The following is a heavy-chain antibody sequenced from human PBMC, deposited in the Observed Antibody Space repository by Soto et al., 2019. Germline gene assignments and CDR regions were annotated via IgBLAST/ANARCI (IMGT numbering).Heavy chain of an antibody. CDR3: TAMNDRDAFNI. Sequence: EVQLVESGGGLVKPGASLRLSCVDSRFTFSTDWMTWVRQAPGRGLEWVGRIKSKADGGTADYAAPVKGRFTISRDDSRNTLDLQMNSLKTEDTAVYYCTAMNDRDAFNIWGPGTMVTVSS. J-gene: IGHJ3*02. D-gene: IGHD1-1*01. V-gene: IGHV3-15*01. CDR2: IKSKADGGTA. CDR1: RFTFSTDW.